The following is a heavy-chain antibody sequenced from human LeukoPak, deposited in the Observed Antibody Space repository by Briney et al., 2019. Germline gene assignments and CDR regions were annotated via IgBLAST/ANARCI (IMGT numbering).Heavy chain of an antibody. V-gene: IGHV4-39*01. CDR2: IYYSGST. J-gene: IGHJ4*02. Sequence: SETLSLTCTVSGGSISSSIHYWGWIRQPPGKGLEWIGVIYYSGSTYYNPSLKSRVTISVDTSKNQFSLKLSSVTAADTAVYYCARHLTSSYYDFWSGYSTSFDYWGQGTLIAVSS. CDR3: ARHLTSSYYDFWSGYSTSFDY. D-gene: IGHD3-3*01. CDR1: GGSISSSIHY.